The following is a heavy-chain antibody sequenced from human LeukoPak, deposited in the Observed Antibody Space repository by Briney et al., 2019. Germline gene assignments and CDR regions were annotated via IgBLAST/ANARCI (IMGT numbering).Heavy chain of an antibody. CDR3: ARTGYYYDLGWFDP. Sequence: SETLSLTCTVSGGSISSYYWSWIRQPAGKGLEWIGRIYTSGSTNYNPSLKSRVTISVDTSKNQFSLKLSSVTAADTAVYYCARTGYYYDLGWFDPWGQGTLVTVSS. V-gene: IGHV4-4*07. CDR1: GGSISSYY. D-gene: IGHD3-22*01. J-gene: IGHJ5*02. CDR2: IYTSGST.